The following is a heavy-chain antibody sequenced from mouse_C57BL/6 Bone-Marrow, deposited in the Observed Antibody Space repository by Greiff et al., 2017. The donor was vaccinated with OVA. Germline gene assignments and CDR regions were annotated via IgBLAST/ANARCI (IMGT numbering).Heavy chain of an antibody. CDR1: GYTFTSYT. Sequence: QVQLKESGAELARPGASVKMSCKASGYTFTSYTMHWVKQRPGQGLEWIGYINPSSGYTKYNQKFKDKATLTADKSSSTAYMQLSSLTSEDSAVYYCARPFSFDYWGQGTTLTVSS. CDR2: INPSSGYT. CDR3: ARPFSFDY. J-gene: IGHJ2*01. V-gene: IGHV1-4*01.